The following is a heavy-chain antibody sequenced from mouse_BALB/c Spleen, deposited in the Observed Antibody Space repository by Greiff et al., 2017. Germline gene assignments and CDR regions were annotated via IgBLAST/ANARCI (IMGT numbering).Heavy chain of an antibody. D-gene: IGHD2-3*01. V-gene: IGHV1-9*01. CDR1: GYTFSSYW. CDR3: ARYPLDGYYGAMDY. CDR2: ILPGSGST. J-gene: IGHJ4*01. Sequence: QVQLQQSGAELMKPGASVKISCKATGYTFSSYWIEWVKQRPGHGLEWIGEILPGSGSTNYNEKFKGKATFTADTSSNTAYMQLSSLTSEDSAVYYCARYPLDGYYGAMDYWGQGTSVTVSS.